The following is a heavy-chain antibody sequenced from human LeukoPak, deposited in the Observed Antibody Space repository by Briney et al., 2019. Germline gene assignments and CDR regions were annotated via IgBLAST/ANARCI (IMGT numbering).Heavy chain of an antibody. V-gene: IGHV3-30-3*01. CDR3: ARDGYCSSASCPGIYGMDV. CDR2: ISYDGSNK. J-gene: IGHJ6*02. Sequence: PGGSLRLSCAASGFTFSSYAMHWVRQAPGKGLEWVAVISYDGSNKYYADSVKGRFTISRDNSKNTLYLQMNSLRAEDTAVYYCARDGYCSSASCPGIYGMDVWGQGTTVTVSS. CDR1: GFTFSSYA. D-gene: IGHD2-2*03.